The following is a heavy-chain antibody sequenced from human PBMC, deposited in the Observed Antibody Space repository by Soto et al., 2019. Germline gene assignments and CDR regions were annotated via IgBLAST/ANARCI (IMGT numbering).Heavy chain of an antibody. Sequence: TLSLTCTVSGGSISSGDYYWSWIRQPPGKGLEWIGYIYYSGSTYYNPSLKSRVTISVDTSKNQFSLKLSSVTAADTAVYYCARDTLYYYGMDVWGQGTTVTVSS. CDR3: ARDTLYYYGMDV. V-gene: IGHV4-30-4*01. CDR2: IYYSGST. J-gene: IGHJ6*02. CDR1: GGSISSGDYY.